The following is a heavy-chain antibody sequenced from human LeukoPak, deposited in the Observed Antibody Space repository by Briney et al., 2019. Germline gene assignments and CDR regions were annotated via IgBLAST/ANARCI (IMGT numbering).Heavy chain of an antibody. V-gene: IGHV1-18*01. D-gene: IGHD3-3*01. CDR1: GYTFTSYG. CDR3: ARYYPHYDFWSGYYSYYLDY. CDR2: ISAYNGNT. Sequence: GASVKVSCKASGYTFTSYGISWVRQAPGQGLEWMGWISAYNGNTNYAQKLQGRVTMTTDTSTSTAYMELRSLRSDDTAVYYCARYYPHYDFWSGYYSYYLDYWGQGTLVTVSS. J-gene: IGHJ4*02.